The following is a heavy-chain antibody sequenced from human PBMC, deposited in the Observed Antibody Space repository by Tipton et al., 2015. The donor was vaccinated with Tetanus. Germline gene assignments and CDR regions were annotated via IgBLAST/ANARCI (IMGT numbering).Heavy chain of an antibody. V-gene: IGHV3-15*07. CDR3: TTGVADYYYGLDV. CDR1: GSTFSTAW. J-gene: IGHJ6*02. Sequence: SLRLSCAASGSTFSTAWMNWVRQAPGKGLEWVGRIKSKTDGGTTDHAAPVKGRFTISRDDSKNTLYLQMNSLKTEDTAVYYCTTGVADYYYGLDVWGQGTTVTVSS. CDR2: IKSKTDGGTT. D-gene: IGHD6-19*01.